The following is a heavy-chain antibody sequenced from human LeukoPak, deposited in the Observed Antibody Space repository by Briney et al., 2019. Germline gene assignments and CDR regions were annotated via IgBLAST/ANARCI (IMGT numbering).Heavy chain of an antibody. Sequence: SRTLFLTRTVSGGSISSVGYYWSWIRQPPVKGLKWIGYIYQSGSTYYNLSLKSRVTLSVDRSKKPFSLQLSTVTVVFPAVYFCARDLSRSYLWLNWGQGTLVTVSS. CDR3: ARDLSRSYLWLN. V-gene: IGHV4-30-2*01. CDR1: GGSISSVGYY. CDR2: IYQSGST. D-gene: IGHD6-6*01. J-gene: IGHJ4*02.